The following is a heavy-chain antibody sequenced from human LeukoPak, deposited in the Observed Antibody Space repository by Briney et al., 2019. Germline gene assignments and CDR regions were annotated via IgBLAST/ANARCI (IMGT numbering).Heavy chain of an antibody. CDR3: ARGRAYLGYCSGGSCYRASFDY. J-gene: IGHJ4*02. CDR1: GGSISSNY. CDR2: VYDSGST. V-gene: IGHV4-59*12. Sequence: SETLSLTCTVSGGSISSNYWSWIRQPPGKGLEWIGYVYDSGSTNYNPSLKSRVTISIDTSKNQFSLKLSSVTAADTAVYYCARGRAYLGYCSGGSCYRASFDYWGQGTLVTVSS. D-gene: IGHD2-15*01.